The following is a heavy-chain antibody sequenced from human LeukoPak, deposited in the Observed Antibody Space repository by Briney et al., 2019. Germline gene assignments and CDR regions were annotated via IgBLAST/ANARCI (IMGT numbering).Heavy chain of an antibody. Sequence: ASVKVSCKVSGYTLTELSMHWVRQAPGKGLEWMGGFDPEDGETIYAQKFQGRVTMTEDTSTDTAYMELSSLRYEDTAVYYCATGYCSSTSCYRGYHFDYWGQGTLVTVSS. CDR3: ATGYCSSTSCYRGYHFDY. CDR1: GYTLTELS. CDR2: FDPEDGET. D-gene: IGHD2-2*01. V-gene: IGHV1-24*01. J-gene: IGHJ4*02.